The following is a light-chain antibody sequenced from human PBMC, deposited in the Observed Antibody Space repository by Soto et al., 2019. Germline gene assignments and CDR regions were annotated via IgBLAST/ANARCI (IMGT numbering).Light chain of an antibody. CDR1: SSDDGGYNY. CDR2: DVS. V-gene: IGLV2-14*01. Sequence: QSALTQPASVSGSPGQSIAISCTGTSSDDGGYNYVSWYQQHPGKAPKLMIYDVSNRPSGVSNRFSGSKSGNTASLTISGLQAEDEADYYCSSYTSSSTYVVFGGGTKVTVL. CDR3: SSYTSSSTYVV. J-gene: IGLJ2*01.